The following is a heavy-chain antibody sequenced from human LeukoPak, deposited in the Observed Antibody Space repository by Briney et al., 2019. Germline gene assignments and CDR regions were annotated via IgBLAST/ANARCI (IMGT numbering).Heavy chain of an antibody. J-gene: IGHJ3*02. CDR1: GFTFSSYS. Sequence: GGSLRLSCAASGFTFSSYSMNWVRQAQGKGMEWVSYISSSSSNIYYADSVKGRFTISRDNSKNTLYLQMNSLRAEDTAVYYCARGRPTIFGVVPSEDAFDIWGQGTMVTVSS. V-gene: IGHV3-48*01. CDR3: ARGRPTIFGVVPSEDAFDI. D-gene: IGHD3-3*01. CDR2: ISSSSSNI.